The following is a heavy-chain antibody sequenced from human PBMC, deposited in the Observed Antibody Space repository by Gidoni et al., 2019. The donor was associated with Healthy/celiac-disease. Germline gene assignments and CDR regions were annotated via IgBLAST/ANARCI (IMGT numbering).Heavy chain of an antibody. CDR1: GGTFSSYT. J-gene: IGHJ3*02. CDR2: IIPILGIA. D-gene: IGHD3-16*02. CDR3: ARDGIWGSYRDAFDI. Sequence: VQLVQSGAEVKKPGSSVQVSCKASGGTFSSYTISWVRQAPGQGLELMGRIIPILGIANYAQKFQGRVTITADKSTSTAYRELSSLRAEDTAVYYCARDGIWGSYRDAFDIWGQGTMVTVSS. V-gene: IGHV1-69*08.